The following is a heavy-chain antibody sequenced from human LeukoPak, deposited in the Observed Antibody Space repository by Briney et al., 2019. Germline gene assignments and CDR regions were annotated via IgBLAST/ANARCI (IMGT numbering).Heavy chain of an antibody. CDR3: ATWTDITMIVVVSISPLIAFDI. V-gene: IGHV1-18*01. J-gene: IGHJ3*02. D-gene: IGHD3-22*01. CDR1: GYTFTSYG. Sequence: ASVKVSCKASGYTFTSYGISWVRQAPGQGLEWMGWISAYNGNTNYAQKLQGRVTMTTDTSTSTAYMELRSLRSDDTAVYYCATWTDITMIVVVSISPLIAFDIWGQGTMVTVSS. CDR2: ISAYNGNT.